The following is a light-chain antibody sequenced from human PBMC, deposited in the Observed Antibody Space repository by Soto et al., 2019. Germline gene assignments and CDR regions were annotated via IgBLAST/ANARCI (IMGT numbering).Light chain of an antibody. CDR1: RDINSY. CDR2: GAS. Sequence: DVQMTQSPSSLSASVGDRVTITCRASRDINSYLAWYQQKPGNAPKSLIYGASSLQTGVPSRFSGSESGTDFTLTISNLQPEDSATYYCQQYNIYPLTFGGGTKVEIK. V-gene: IGKV1D-16*01. J-gene: IGKJ4*01. CDR3: QQYNIYPLT.